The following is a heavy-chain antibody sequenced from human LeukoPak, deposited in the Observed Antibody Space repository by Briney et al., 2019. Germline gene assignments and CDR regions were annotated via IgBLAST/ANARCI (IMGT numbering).Heavy chain of an antibody. V-gene: IGHV4-59*01. Sequence: PSETLSLTCTVSGGSISSYYWSWIRQPPGKGLEWIGYIYYSGSTNYNPSLKSRVTISVDTSKNQFSLKLSSVTAADTAVYYCARTYYYDSSGYCLDYWGQGTLVTVSS. CDR2: IYYSGST. CDR1: GGSISSYY. D-gene: IGHD3-22*01. J-gene: IGHJ4*02. CDR3: ARTYYYDSSGYCLDY.